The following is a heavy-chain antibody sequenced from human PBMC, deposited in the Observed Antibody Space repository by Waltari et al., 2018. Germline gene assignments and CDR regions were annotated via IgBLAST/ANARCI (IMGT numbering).Heavy chain of an antibody. V-gene: IGHV1-69*09. CDR2: SIPILGIA. D-gene: IGHD2-21*01. CDR3: ARDCGGDCLHYFDY. Sequence: QVQLVQSGAEVKKPGSSVKVSCKASGGTFSSYAISWVRQAPGQGLEWMGRSIPILGIANYAQKFQGRVTITADKSTSTAYMELSSLRSEDTAVYYCARDCGGDCLHYFDYWGQGTLVTVSS. CDR1: GGTFSSYA. J-gene: IGHJ4*02.